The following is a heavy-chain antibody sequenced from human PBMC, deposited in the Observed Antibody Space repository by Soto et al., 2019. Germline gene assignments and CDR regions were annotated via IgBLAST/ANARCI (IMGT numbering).Heavy chain of an antibody. Sequence: QVQLVESGGGVVQPGRSLRLSCAASGFTFSSYAMHWVRQAPGKGLEWVAVISYDGSNKYYADSVKGRFTISRDNSKNTLYLQINSLRAEDTAVYYCARDASSVYYYAGRGYFDYWGQGTLVTVSS. CDR1: GFTFSSYA. CDR2: ISYDGSNK. CDR3: ARDASSVYYYAGRGYFDY. V-gene: IGHV3-30-3*01. D-gene: IGHD3-22*01. J-gene: IGHJ4*02.